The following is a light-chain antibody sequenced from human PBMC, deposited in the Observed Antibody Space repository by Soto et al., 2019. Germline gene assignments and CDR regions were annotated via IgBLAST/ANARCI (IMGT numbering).Light chain of an antibody. CDR1: TSNIGNKY. CDR3: GTWDSSLSAGV. CDR2: DNN. Sequence: QSVLTQPPSVSAAPGQKVTISCSGSTSNIGNKYVSWYQQVPGTAPKLLIYDNNQRPSGIPDRFSGSKSGTSATLGITGLQTGGEADYYCGTWDSSLSAGVFGGGTKLTVL. V-gene: IGLV1-51*01. J-gene: IGLJ2*01.